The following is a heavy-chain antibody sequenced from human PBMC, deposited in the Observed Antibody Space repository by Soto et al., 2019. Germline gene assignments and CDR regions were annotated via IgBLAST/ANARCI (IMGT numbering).Heavy chain of an antibody. D-gene: IGHD2-15*01. CDR1: GFTFSSYW. Sequence: PGGSLRLSCAASGFTFSSYWMSWVRQAPGKGLEWVANIKQDGSEKYYVDSVKGRFTNSRDNAKNSLYLQMNSLRAEDTAFFYCAAYCSGGSCYSELVDYWGQGTLVTVSS. V-gene: IGHV3-7*02. CDR3: AAYCSGGSCYSELVDY. CDR2: IKQDGSEK. J-gene: IGHJ4*02.